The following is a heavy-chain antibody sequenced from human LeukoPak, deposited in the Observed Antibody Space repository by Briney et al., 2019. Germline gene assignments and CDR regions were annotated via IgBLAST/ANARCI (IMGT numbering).Heavy chain of an antibody. D-gene: IGHD2-21*02. CDR2: IYPGDSDT. CDR1: GYSFTNYW. J-gene: IGHJ3*02. Sequence: KRGESLKISCKGSGYSFTNYWIGWVRQMPGKGLEWMGIIYPGDSDTRYSPSFQGQVTISADKSISTAYLQWSSLKASDTAMYYCARPPTGGGAWVTAFDIWGQGTMVTVSS. CDR3: ARPPTGGGAWVTAFDI. V-gene: IGHV5-51*01.